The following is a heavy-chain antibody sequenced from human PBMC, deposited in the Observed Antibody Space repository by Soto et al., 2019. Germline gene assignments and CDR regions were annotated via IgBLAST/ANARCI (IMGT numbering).Heavy chain of an antibody. V-gene: IGHV4-30-4*01. CDR1: RGSINTGDYY. Sequence: QVQLQESGPGLVKPSQTLSLTCTVSRGSINTGDYYWSWMRQPPGKGLEWIGSIYYSGSTHYNPSLKSRGTMSVDPSNNQFSLSLSSVTATDTAVYYCARDRSRWGGTVYWGQGTQVTVSS. J-gene: IGHJ4*02. CDR2: IYYSGST. CDR3: ARDRSRWGGTVY. D-gene: IGHD1-1*01.